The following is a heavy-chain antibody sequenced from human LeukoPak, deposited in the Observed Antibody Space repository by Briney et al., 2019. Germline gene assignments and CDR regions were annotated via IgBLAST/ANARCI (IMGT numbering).Heavy chain of an antibody. Sequence: GGSLRLSCAASGFTFSSYAMSWVRQAPGKGLEWVSAISGSGGSTYYADSVKGRFTISRDNSKNTLYLQMNSLRAEDTAVYYCAKVGARNYSDYYYMDVWGKGTTVTVSS. J-gene: IGHJ6*03. D-gene: IGHD1-7*01. CDR2: ISGSGGST. V-gene: IGHV3-23*01. CDR3: AKVGARNYSDYYYMDV. CDR1: GFTFSSYA.